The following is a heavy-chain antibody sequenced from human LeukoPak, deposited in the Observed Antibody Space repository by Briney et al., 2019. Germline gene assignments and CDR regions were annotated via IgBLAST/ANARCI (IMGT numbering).Heavy chain of an antibody. CDR1: GGSIGTYY. CDR2: IYYSGST. D-gene: IGHD6-19*01. CDR3: ARDRRWSSGWFYDY. J-gene: IGHJ4*02. Sequence: PSETLSLTCTASGGSIGTYYWSWIRQPPGKGLEWLGSIYYSGSTNYNPSLKSRVTISVDTSENEFSLKLTSVTAADTAVYYCARDRRWSSGWFYDYWGQGTLVTVSS. V-gene: IGHV4-59*12.